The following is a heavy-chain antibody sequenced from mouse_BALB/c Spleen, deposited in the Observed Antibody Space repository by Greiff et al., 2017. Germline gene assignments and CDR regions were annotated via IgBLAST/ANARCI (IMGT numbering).Heavy chain of an antibody. Sequence: EVMLVESGPGLVKPSQSLSLTCTVTGYSITSDYAWNWIRQFPGNKLEWMGYISYSGSTSYNPSLKSRISITRDTSTNQFFLQLNSVTTEDTATYYCARDGYGNLYYFDYWGQGTTLTVSS. D-gene: IGHD2-10*02. CDR2: ISYSGST. V-gene: IGHV3-2*02. CDR3: ARDGYGNLYYFDY. CDR1: GYSITSDYA. J-gene: IGHJ2*01.